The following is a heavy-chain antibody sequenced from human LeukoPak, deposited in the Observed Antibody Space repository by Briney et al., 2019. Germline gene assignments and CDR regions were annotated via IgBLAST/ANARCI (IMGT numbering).Heavy chain of an antibody. CDR2: IYYSGST. CDR1: GGSISSYY. CDR3: ARGPGTQWYQLLSYYYYGMDV. J-gene: IGHJ6*02. Sequence: SETLSLTCTVSGGSISSYYWSWIRQPPGKGLEWIGYIYYSGSTNYNPSLKSRVTISVDTSKNQFSLKLSSVTAADTAVYYCARGPGTQWYQLLSYYYYGMDVWGQGTTVTVSS. V-gene: IGHV4-59*12. D-gene: IGHD2-2*01.